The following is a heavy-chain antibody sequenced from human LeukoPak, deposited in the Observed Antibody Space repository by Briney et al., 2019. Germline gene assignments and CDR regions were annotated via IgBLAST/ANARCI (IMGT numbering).Heavy chain of an antibody. Sequence: ASVKLSCKASGYTFTSYYMHWVRQAPGQGLEWMGIINPSGGSTSYAQKFQGRVTMTRDTSTSTVYMELSSLRSEDTAVYYCARSTSSGWPDYWGQGTLVTVSS. D-gene: IGHD6-19*01. V-gene: IGHV1-46*01. J-gene: IGHJ4*02. CDR3: ARSTSSGWPDY. CDR1: GYTFTSYY. CDR2: INPSGGST.